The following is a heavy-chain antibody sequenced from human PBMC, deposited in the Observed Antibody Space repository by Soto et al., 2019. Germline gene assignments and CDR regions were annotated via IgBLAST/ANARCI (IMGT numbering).Heavy chain of an antibody. CDR1: GFTFSSYA. D-gene: IGHD6-6*01. J-gene: IGHJ4*02. V-gene: IGHV3-23*01. Sequence: EVQLLESGGGLVQPGGSLRLSCAASGFTFSSYAMSWVRQAPGKGLDWVSAISGSGGSTYYADSVKGRFTISRDNSKNTLYLQMNSLRAEDTAVYYCAKDLRAVVTPSIAALHYWSQGTLLTVSS. CDR2: ISGSGGST. CDR3: AKDLRAVVTPSIAALHY.